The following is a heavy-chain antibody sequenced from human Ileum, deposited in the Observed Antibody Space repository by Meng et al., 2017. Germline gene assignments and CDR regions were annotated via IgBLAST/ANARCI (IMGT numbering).Heavy chain of an antibody. V-gene: IGHV3-48*03. CDR2: ISSSGSTI. D-gene: IGHD6-13*01. Sequence: GGSLRLSCARSGFTNSISGMKSVRLAPGEGVEWVSYISSSGSTIYYADSVKGRFTISRDNAKSSLYLQMNSLRAEDTAVYYCARGISSSSWYGFYSYYYAMDFWGQGTMVTVSS. J-gene: IGHJ6*02. CDR3: ARGISSSSWYGFYSYYYAMDF. CDR1: GFTNSISG.